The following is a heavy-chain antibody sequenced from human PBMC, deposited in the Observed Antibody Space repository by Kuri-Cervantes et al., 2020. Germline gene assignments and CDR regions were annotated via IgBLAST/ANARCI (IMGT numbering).Heavy chain of an antibody. CDR1: GGSISSYY. J-gene: IGHJ4*02. D-gene: IGHD3-10*01. V-gene: IGHV4-4*07. CDR3: ARAGDSLSYFDY. Sequence: SETLSLTCTVSGGSISSYYWSWIRQPAGKGLEWIGRIYTSGSTNYNPSLKSRVTISVDKSKNQFSLKLSSVTAADTAVYYCARAGDSLSYFDYWGQGTLVTVSS. CDR2: IYTSGST.